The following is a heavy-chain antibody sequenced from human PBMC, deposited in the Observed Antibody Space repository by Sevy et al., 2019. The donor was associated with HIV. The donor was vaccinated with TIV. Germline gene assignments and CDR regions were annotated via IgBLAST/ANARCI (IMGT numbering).Heavy chain of an antibody. CDR1: GFTFRNYG. Sequence: GGSLRLSCAASGFTFRNYGMHWVRQAPGKGLEWVALISYGGHKKYYADSVKGRFTISRDNSESTLSLQMDSLRTEDTGIYYCAKTREEGLMHDFVDLWGQGALVTVSS. CDR3: AKTREEGLMHDFVDL. J-gene: IGHJ5*02. V-gene: IGHV3-30*18. D-gene: IGHD2-21*02. CDR2: ISYGGHKK.